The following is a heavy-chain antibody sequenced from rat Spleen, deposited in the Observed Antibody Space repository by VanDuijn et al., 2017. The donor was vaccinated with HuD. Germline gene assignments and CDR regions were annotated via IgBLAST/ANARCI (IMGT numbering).Heavy chain of an antibody. Sequence: EVQLVESGGGLVQPGRSLKLSCVASGFTFNNYWMYWTRQAPGKGLEWVSSINPDGSRTYYPDSVKGRFTISRDNAENTVYLQMNSLRSEDTATYYCAVAGYGYWGQGVMVTVSS. CDR1: GFTFNNYW. V-gene: IGHV5-58*01. CDR2: INPDGSRT. D-gene: IGHD1-7*01. CDR3: AVAGYGY. J-gene: IGHJ2*01.